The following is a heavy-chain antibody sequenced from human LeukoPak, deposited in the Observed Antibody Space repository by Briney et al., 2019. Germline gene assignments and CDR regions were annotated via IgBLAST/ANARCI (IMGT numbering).Heavy chain of an antibody. CDR1: GFTFNTYA. J-gene: IGHJ4*02. CDR2: ISDSGGNT. CDR3: ARHRSSWLIDY. Sequence: GGSLRLSCAASGFTFNTYAMSWVRQAPWERLQWVSGISDSGGNTYYADSVRGRFTISRDNSKNTLYLQMNSLRAEDTAVYYRARHRSSWLIDYWGQGTLVTVSS. V-gene: IGHV3-23*01. D-gene: IGHD6-6*01.